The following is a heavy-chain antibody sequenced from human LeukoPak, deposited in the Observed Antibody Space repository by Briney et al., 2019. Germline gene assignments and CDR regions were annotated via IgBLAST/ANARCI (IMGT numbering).Heavy chain of an antibody. D-gene: IGHD2-15*01. CDR1: GGSISSGGYY. CDR2: IYYSGST. Sequence: SETLSLTCTVSGGSISSGGYYWGWIRQPPGKGLEWIGYIYYSGSTYYNPSLKSRVTISVDTSKNQFSLKLSSVTAADTAVYYCARVTSHCSGGSCYPYFDYWGQGTLVTVSS. V-gene: IGHV4-61*08. CDR3: ARVTSHCSGGSCYPYFDY. J-gene: IGHJ4*02.